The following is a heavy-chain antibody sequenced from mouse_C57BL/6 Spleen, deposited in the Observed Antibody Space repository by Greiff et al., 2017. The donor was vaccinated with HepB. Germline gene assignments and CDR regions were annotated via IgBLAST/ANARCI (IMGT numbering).Heavy chain of an antibody. D-gene: IGHD2-4*01. CDR2: IYPGDGDT. V-gene: IGHV1-82*01. CDR3: ARSYDYDPYYFDY. J-gene: IGHJ2*01. Sequence: VKLMESGPELVKPGASVKISCKASGYAFSSSWMNWVKQRPGKGLEWIGRIYPGDGDTNYNGKFKGKATLTADKSSSTAYMQLSSLTSEDSAVYFCARSYDYDPYYFDYWGQGTTLTVAS. CDR1: GYAFSSSW.